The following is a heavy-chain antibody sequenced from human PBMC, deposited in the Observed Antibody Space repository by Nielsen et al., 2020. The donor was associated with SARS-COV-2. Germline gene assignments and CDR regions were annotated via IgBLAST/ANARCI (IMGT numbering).Heavy chain of an antibody. CDR3: ARDSFPYVAVAGTFDY. CDR1: GFTFSSYW. D-gene: IGHD6-19*01. CDR2: IKQDGSEK. Sequence: GGSLRLSCAASGFTFSSYWMSWVRQAPGKGLEWVANIKQDGSEKYYVDSVKGRFTISRDNAKNSLYLQMNSLRAEDTAVYYCARDSFPYVAVAGTFDYWGQGTLVTVSS. J-gene: IGHJ4*02. V-gene: IGHV3-7*03.